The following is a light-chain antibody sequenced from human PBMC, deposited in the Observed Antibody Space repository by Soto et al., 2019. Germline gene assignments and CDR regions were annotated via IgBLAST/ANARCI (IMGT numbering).Light chain of an antibody. V-gene: IGLV2-14*03. CDR1: SSDVGGYNY. CDR3: SSFTSSTTYV. Sequence: QSALTQPASVSGSPGQSITISCTGTSSDVGGYNYVSWYQQHPGEVPKLIIFNVFNRPSGVSSRFSGSKSGNTASLTISGLQAEDEADYYCSSFTSSTTYVFGTGTKVTVL. CDR2: NVF. J-gene: IGLJ1*01.